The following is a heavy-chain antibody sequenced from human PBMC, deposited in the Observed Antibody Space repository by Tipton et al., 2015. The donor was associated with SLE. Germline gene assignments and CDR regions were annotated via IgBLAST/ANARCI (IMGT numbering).Heavy chain of an antibody. V-gene: IGHV3-30*02. CDR1: GFTFSSYG. CDR2: IRYDGSNK. J-gene: IGHJ6*02. Sequence: SLRLSCAASGFTFSSYGMHWVRQAPGNGLEWVAFIRYDGSNKYYADSVKGRFTISRDNSKNTLYLQMNSLRAEDTAVYYCAKDRSYYYGSGSYPGGMDVWGQGTTVTVSS. D-gene: IGHD3-10*01. CDR3: AKDRSYYYGSGSYPGGMDV.